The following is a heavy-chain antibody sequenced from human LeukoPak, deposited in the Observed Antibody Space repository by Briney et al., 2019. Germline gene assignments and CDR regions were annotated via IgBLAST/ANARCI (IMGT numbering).Heavy chain of an antibody. D-gene: IGHD3-3*01. Sequence: SETLSHTCTVSGDSISSYYCNWIRQPAGKGLEYIGRIYSTGSTNYNPSLKSRVTMSVDTSKNHFSLKLSSVTAADTTVYYCATTTSILAFDIWGQGTMVTVSS. CDR2: IYSTGST. CDR3: ATTTSILAFDI. CDR1: GDSISSYY. V-gene: IGHV4-4*07. J-gene: IGHJ3*02.